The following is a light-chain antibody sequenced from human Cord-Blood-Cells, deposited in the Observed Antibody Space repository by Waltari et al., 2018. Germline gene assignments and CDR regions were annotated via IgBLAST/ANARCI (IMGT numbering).Light chain of an antibody. CDR3: QSADSSGTWV. J-gene: IGLJ3*02. CDR1: ALPKQD. Sequence: SYELTQPPSVSVSPGQTARITCPGDALPKQDAYWYQQKPGQPPVLVIYKDSERPSGVPERFSGSSSGTTVTLTISGVQAEDEADYYCQSADSSGTWVFGGGTKLTVL. V-gene: IGLV3-25*03. CDR2: KDS.